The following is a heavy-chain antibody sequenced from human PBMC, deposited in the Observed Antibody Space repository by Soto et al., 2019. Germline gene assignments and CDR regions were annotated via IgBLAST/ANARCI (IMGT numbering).Heavy chain of an antibody. J-gene: IGHJ4*02. CDR1: GFTFSSYA. D-gene: IGHD3-10*01. CDR3: ARDGYYGSGSYYKRLQKGVDY. Sequence: GGSLRLSCAASGFTFSSYAMHWVRQAPGKGLEWVAVISYDGSNKYYADSVKGRFTISRDNSKNTLYLQMNSLRAEDTAVYYCARDGYYGSGSYYKRLQKGVDYWGQGTLVTVSS. V-gene: IGHV3-30-3*01. CDR2: ISYDGSNK.